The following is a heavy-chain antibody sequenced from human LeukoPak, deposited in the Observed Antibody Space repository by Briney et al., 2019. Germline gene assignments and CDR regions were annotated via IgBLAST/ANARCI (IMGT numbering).Heavy chain of an antibody. V-gene: IGHV3-30-3*01. J-gene: IGHJ4*02. CDR1: GFTFSSYA. D-gene: IGHD3-22*01. CDR2: ISYDGSNK. Sequence: GRSLRLSCAASGFTFSSYAMHWVRQAPGKGLEWVAVISYDGSNKYYADSVKGRFTISRDNSKNTLHLQMNSLRAEDTAVYYCARDHDSSGYYPSDYWGQGTLVTVSS. CDR3: ARDHDSSGYYPSDY.